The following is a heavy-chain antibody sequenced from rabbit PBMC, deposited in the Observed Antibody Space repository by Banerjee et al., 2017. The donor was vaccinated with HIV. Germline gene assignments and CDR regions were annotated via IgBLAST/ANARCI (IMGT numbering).Heavy chain of an antibody. J-gene: IGHJ4*01. V-gene: IGHV1S40*01. CDR2: IDPVFGST. Sequence: QSLEESGGDLVKPGASLTLTCTASGFSFSSGYWMCWVRQAPGKGLEWIGYIDPVFGSTYYASWVNGRFTISSHNAQNTLYLQLNSLTAADTATYFCARDLAGVTGWNFNLWGQGTLVTVS. CDR1: GFSFSSGYW. CDR3: ARDLAGVTGWNFNL. D-gene: IGHD4-1*01.